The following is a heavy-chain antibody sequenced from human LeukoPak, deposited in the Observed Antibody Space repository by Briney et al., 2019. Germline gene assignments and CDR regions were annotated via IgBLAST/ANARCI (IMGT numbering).Heavy chain of an antibody. V-gene: IGHV3-23*01. CDR2: ISGSGGST. Sequence: PGGSLRLSCAASGFTFSSYAMSWVRQAPGKGLEWVSAISGSGGSTYYADSVKGRFTISRDNSKNTLYLQMNSLRAEDTAVYYCAGDSSGYYYVYSAFDIWGQGTMVTVSS. CDR1: GFTFSSYA. J-gene: IGHJ3*02. D-gene: IGHD3-22*01. CDR3: AGDSSGYYYVYSAFDI.